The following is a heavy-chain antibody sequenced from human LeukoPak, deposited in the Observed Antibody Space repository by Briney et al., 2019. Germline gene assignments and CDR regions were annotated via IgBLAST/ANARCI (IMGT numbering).Heavy chain of an antibody. V-gene: IGHV3-20*04. CDR2: INWNGGST. D-gene: IGHD3-10*01. CDR3: ARDYGSGSYGLAYYMDV. CDR1: GFTFDDYG. Sequence: GESLRLSCAASGFTFDDYGMSWVRQAPGKGLEWVSGINWNGGSTGYADSVKGRFTISRDNAKNSLYLQMNSLRAEDTAVYYCARDYGSGSYGLAYYMDVWGKGTTVTISS. J-gene: IGHJ6*03.